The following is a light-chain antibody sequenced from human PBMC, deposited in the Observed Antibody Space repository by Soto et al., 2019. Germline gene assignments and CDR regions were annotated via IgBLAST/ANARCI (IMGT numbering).Light chain of an antibody. CDR1: SSDVGGYNY. CDR2: EGT. V-gene: IGLV2-23*01. Sequence: QSALTQPASVSGSPGQSITISCTGTSSDVGGYNYVSWSQQHPGKAPKLMIYEGTKRPSGVSDRFSGSKSGNTASLTISSLQAEDEANYYCSSYAGNNIFVFGTGTKVTVL. CDR3: SSYAGNNIFV. J-gene: IGLJ1*01.